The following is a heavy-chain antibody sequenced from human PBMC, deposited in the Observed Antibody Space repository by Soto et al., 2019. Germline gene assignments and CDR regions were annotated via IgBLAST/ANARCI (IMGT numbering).Heavy chain of an antibody. J-gene: IGHJ6*02. CDR1: GYTFTSYD. Sequence: ASVKVSCKASGYTFTSYDINWVRRATGQGLEWMGWMNPNSGNTGYAQKFQGRVTMTRNTSISTAYMELSSLRSEDTAVYYCARVDSSGWMYYYYYGMDVWGQGTTVTVSS. V-gene: IGHV1-8*01. CDR2: MNPNSGNT. CDR3: ARVDSSGWMYYYYYGMDV. D-gene: IGHD6-19*01.